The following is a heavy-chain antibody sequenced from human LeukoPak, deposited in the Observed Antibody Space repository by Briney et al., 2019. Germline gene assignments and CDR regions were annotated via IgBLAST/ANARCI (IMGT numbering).Heavy chain of an antibody. D-gene: IGHD4-11*01. J-gene: IGHJ1*01. CDR1: GGSISSSAYY. V-gene: IGHV4-39*07. CDR2: IYSNGTT. Sequence: SETLSLTCNVSGGSISSSAYYWAWIRQPPGKGLEYIGNIYSNGTTYYNPSLRSRVTISLDMSNNQFSLKLRSVTAADTAVYYCARVTDNASYYEYFHHWGQGTLVTVSS. CDR3: ARVTDNASYYEYFHH.